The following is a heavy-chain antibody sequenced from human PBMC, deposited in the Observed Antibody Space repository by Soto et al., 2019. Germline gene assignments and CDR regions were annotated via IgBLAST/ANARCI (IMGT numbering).Heavy chain of an antibody. CDR2: ISGSGGST. CDR3: AKSPGLVLRYFVSFDY. CDR1: GFTFSSYA. J-gene: IGHJ4*02. V-gene: IGHV3-23*01. Sequence: PGGSLRLSCAASGFTFSSYAMSWVRQAPGKGLEWVSAISGSGGSTYYADSVKGRFTISRDNSKNTLYLQMNSLRAEDTAVYYCAKSPGLVLRYFVSFDYWGQGTLVTVSS. D-gene: IGHD3-9*01.